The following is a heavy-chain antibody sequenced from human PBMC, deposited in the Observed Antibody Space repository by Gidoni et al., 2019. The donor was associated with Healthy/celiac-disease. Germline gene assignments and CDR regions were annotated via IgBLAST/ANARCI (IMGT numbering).Heavy chain of an antibody. CDR1: GFTVSSNY. J-gene: IGHJ2*01. CDR3: ARDPSYGDFPWWYFDL. Sequence: EVQLVESGGGLIQPGGSLRLSCAASGFTVSSNYMSWVRQAPGKGLEWVSVIYSGGSTYYADSVKGRFTISRDNSKNTLYLQMNSLRAEDTAVYYCARDPSYGDFPWWYFDLWGRGTLVTVSS. CDR2: IYSGGST. D-gene: IGHD4-17*01. V-gene: IGHV3-53*01.